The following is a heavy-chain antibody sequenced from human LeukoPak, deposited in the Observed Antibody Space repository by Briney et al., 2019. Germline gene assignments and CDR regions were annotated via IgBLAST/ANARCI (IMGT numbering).Heavy chain of an antibody. CDR2: IIPIFGTA. Sequence: ASVKVSCKASGGTFSSYAISWVRQAPGQGLEWMGGIIPIFGTANYAQKFQGRVTITADESTSTAYMELSSLRSEDTAVYYCASLVPADRRGYYYYGMDVWGQGTTVTVSS. D-gene: IGHD2-2*01. CDR1: GGTFSSYA. V-gene: IGHV1-69*13. CDR3: ASLVPADRRGYYYYGMDV. J-gene: IGHJ6*02.